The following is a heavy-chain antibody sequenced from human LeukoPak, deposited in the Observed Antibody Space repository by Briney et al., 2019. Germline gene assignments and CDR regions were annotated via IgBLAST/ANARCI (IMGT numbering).Heavy chain of an antibody. D-gene: IGHD5-18*01. Sequence: GSLRLSCAASGFIVSSNYMSWVRQAPGKGLEWIGSIYHSGSTYYNPSLKSRVTISVDTSKNQFSLKLSSVTAADTAVYYCASTNTAMVRPFDYWGQGTLITVSS. CDR2: IYHSGST. J-gene: IGHJ4*02. CDR1: GFIVSSNY. CDR3: ASTNTAMVRPFDY. V-gene: IGHV4-38-2*01.